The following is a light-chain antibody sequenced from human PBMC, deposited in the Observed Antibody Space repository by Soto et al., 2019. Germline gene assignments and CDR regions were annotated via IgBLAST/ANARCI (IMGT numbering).Light chain of an antibody. V-gene: IGLV2-14*01. J-gene: IGLJ2*01. Sequence: QSALTQPAPVSGSPGQSITISCTGTSSDVGGYNSVSWYQQHPGKAPKLMIYDVSNRPSGVSNRFSGSKSVNTASLTISGLQAEDEADYYCSSYTSSSTVVFGGGTKLTVL. CDR1: SSDVGGYNS. CDR3: SSYTSSSTVV. CDR2: DVS.